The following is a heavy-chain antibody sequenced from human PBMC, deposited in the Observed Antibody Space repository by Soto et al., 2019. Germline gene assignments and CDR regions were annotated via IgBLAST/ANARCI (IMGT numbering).Heavy chain of an antibody. Sequence: QVQLVESGGGVVQPGRSLRLSCAASGFTFSSYGMHWVRQAPGKGLEWVAVIWYDGSNKYYADSVKGRFTISRDNSKNTLYLQVTSLRAEDTAVYYCGGDSRGYYDILTGYYTGWFDPWGQGTLVTVSS. CDR2: IWYDGSNK. V-gene: IGHV3-33*01. J-gene: IGHJ5*02. CDR1: GFTFSSYG. CDR3: GGDSRGYYDILTGYYTGWFDP. D-gene: IGHD3-9*01.